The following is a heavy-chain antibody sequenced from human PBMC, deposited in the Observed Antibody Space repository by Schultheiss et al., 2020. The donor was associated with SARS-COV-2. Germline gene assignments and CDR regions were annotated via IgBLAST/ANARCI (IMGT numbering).Heavy chain of an antibody. J-gene: IGHJ4*02. D-gene: IGHD4-23*01. CDR2: IIPIFGTA. CDR1: GGTFSSYA. Sequence: SVKVSCKASGGTFSSYAISWVRQAPGQGLEWMGGIIPIFGTANYAQKFQGRVTITADESTSTAYMELSSLRSEDMAVYYCARVGGDDYGGTKGRYFDYWGQGTLVTVSS. V-gene: IGHV1-69*13. CDR3: ARVGGDDYGGTKGRYFDY.